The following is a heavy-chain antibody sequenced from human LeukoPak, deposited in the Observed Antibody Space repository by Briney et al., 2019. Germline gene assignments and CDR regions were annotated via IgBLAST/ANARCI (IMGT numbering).Heavy chain of an antibody. CDR2: IYYSGST. CDR3: ARFALRADYYYGMDV. Sequence: SETLSLTCTVSGGSISSYYWSWIRQPPGKGLEWIGYIYYSGSTNYNPSLKSRVTISVDTSKNQFSLKLSSVTAADTAVYYCARFALRADYYYGMDVWGQGTTVTVSS. D-gene: IGHD4-17*01. J-gene: IGHJ6*02. V-gene: IGHV4-59*01. CDR1: GGSISSYY.